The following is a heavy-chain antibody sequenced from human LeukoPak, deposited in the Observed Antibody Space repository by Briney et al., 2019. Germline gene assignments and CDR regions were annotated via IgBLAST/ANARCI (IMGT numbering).Heavy chain of an antibody. J-gene: IGHJ4*02. V-gene: IGHV3-23*01. D-gene: IGHD2-15*01. Sequence: GGTLRLSCAASGFTFSNYGMNWVRQAPGKGLEWVSGITSSGITYYADSVKGRFTVSRDNSKNTPYLQMNSLRAEDTAVYYCARWSGGRRYFDYWGQGTLVTVSS. CDR3: ARWSGGRRYFDY. CDR1: GFTFSNYG. CDR2: ITSSGIT.